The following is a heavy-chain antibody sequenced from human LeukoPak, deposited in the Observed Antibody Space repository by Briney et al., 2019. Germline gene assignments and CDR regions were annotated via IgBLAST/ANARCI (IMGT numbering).Heavy chain of an antibody. D-gene: IGHD5-18*01. Sequence: SVKVSCKASGGTFSSYAISWVRQAPGQGLEWMGGIIPIFGTANYAQRFQGRVTITADKSTSTAYMELSSLRSEDTAVYYCVVEYSYGPWYYGMDVWGKGTTVTVSS. CDR2: IIPIFGTA. CDR1: GGTFSSYA. J-gene: IGHJ6*04. CDR3: VVEYSYGPWYYGMDV. V-gene: IGHV1-69*06.